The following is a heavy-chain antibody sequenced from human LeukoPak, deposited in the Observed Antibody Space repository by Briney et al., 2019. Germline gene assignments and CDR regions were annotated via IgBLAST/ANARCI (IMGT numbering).Heavy chain of an antibody. J-gene: IGHJ4*02. Sequence: GASVKVSCKASGYTFTGYYMHWVRQAPGQGLEWMGRINPNSGGTNYAQKFQSRVTMTRETSISTAYMELSRLRSDDTAVYYCAGRVGATKGYYFDYWGQGTLVTVSS. CDR3: AGRVGATKGYYFDY. V-gene: IGHV1-2*06. D-gene: IGHD1-26*01. CDR2: INPNSGGT. CDR1: GYTFTGYY.